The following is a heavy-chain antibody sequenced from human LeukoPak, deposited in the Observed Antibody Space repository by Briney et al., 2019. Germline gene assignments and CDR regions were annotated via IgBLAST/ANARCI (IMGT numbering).Heavy chain of an antibody. CDR1: GYTFTGYY. CDR3: ARAWTENDFWSGYPLYYYGMDV. V-gene: IGHV1-2*02. Sequence: GASVKVSCKASGYTFTGYYMHWVRQAPGQGLEWMGWINPNSGGTNYAQKFQGRVTMTRDTSISTAYMELSRLRSDDTAVYYCARAWTENDFWSGYPLYYYGMDVWGQGTTVTVSS. CDR2: INPNSGGT. D-gene: IGHD3-3*01. J-gene: IGHJ6*02.